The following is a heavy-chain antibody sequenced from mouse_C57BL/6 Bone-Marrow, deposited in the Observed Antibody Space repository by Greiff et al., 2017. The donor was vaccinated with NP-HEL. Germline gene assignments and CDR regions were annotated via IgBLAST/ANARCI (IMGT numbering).Heavy chain of an antibody. CDR1: GYTFTSYW. CDR2: IHPNSGST. Sequence: VQLQQSGAELVKPGASVKLSCKASGYTFTSYWMHWVKQRPGQGLEWIGMIHPNSGSTNYNEKFKSKATLTVDKSSSTAYMQLSSLTSEDSAVYYCAHFHYYGSSYTDYWGQGTTLTVSS. J-gene: IGHJ2*01. V-gene: IGHV1-64*01. D-gene: IGHD1-1*01. CDR3: AHFHYYGSSYTDY.